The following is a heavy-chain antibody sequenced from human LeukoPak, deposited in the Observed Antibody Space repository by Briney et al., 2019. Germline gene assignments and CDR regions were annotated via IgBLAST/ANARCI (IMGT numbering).Heavy chain of an antibody. CDR2: IRYDGSNK. V-gene: IGHV3-30*02. D-gene: IGHD3-10*01. J-gene: IGHJ6*03. Sequence: PGGSLRLSCAASGFTFSSYGMHWVRQAPGKGLEGVAFIRYDGSNKYYADSVKGRFTIARDNSKNTLYLQMNSLRAEDTAVYYCAKDGWLGELRFDYYYYMDVWGKGTTVTISS. CDR1: GFTFSSYG. CDR3: AKDGWLGELRFDYYYYMDV.